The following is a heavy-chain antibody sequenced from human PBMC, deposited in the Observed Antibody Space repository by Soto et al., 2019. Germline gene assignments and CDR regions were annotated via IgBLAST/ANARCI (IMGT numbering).Heavy chain of an antibody. Sequence: SDTLSLTCTVSGDSIKSMNNSWGWIHQPPGMGLEWIANIYYDGSTFYNPSLKSRVAMSIDTSKNQFSLNLTSVTATDTAVYYCTTVVIPGTRHMD. J-gene: IGHJ6*03. CDR2: IYYDGST. D-gene: IGHD2-21*01. CDR3: TTVVIPGTRHMD. V-gene: IGHV4-39*01. CDR1: GDSIKSMNNS.